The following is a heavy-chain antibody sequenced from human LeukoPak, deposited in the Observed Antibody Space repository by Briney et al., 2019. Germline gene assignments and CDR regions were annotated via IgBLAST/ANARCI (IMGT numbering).Heavy chain of an antibody. D-gene: IGHD5-24*01. CDR1: GYTFTGYS. V-gene: IGHV1-2*02. CDR3: ARIEEALADY. CDR2: INPNSGGT. J-gene: IGHJ4*02. Sequence: GASVKVSCKASGYTFTGYSVHWVRQAPGQGLEWMGWINPNSGGTKYALKFQGRVTMTRDTSISTAYMELSRLTSDDTAVYYCARIEEALADYWGQGTLVTVSS.